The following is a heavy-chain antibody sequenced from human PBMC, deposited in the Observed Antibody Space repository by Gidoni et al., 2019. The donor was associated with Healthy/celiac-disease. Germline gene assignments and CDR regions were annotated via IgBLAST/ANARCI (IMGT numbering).Heavy chain of an antibody. CDR1: GFTFSSYA. Sequence: QLVESGGGVVPPGRSLRVSCAASGFTFSSYAMHWVRPAPGKGIEWFAVISYDGSNKYYADSVKGQFTISRDNSKNTLYLQMNSLSAEDTAVYYCARGRYYDSSGYYGYWGQGTLVTVSS. D-gene: IGHD3-22*01. V-gene: IGHV3-30*01. J-gene: IGHJ4*02. CDR2: ISYDGSNK. CDR3: ARGRYYDSSGYYGY.